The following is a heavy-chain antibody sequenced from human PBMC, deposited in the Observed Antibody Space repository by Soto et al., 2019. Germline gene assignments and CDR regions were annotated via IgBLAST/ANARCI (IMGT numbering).Heavy chain of an antibody. Sequence: QLQLQESGPGLVKPSETLSLTCTVSGGSISSSSYYWGWIRQPPGKGLEWIGSIYYSGSTYYNPSLKSRVTISVDTSKNQFSLKLSSVTAADTAVYYCARQGSGWYSGGSQDYCGQGTLVTVSS. V-gene: IGHV4-39*01. CDR3: ARQGSGWYSGGSQDY. CDR1: GGSISSSSYY. CDR2: IYYSGST. J-gene: IGHJ4*02. D-gene: IGHD6-19*01.